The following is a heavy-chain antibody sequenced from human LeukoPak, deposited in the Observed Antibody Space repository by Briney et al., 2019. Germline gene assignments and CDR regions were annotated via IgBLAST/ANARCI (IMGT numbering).Heavy chain of an antibody. CDR1: RGSISGYS. V-gene: IGHV4-59*07. CDR2: LYYCGDT. CDR3: VRGPYGASISKWFDP. Sequence: PSDTLSLTCTVSRGSISGYSWSWIRACPGGGLVGIGYLYYCGDTAYNPSLRSRVTLSVDTSKNQFSLQLRSVTTADTAVYYCVRGPYGASISKWFDPWGQGTQVIVSP. J-gene: IGHJ5*02. D-gene: IGHD4/OR15-4a*01.